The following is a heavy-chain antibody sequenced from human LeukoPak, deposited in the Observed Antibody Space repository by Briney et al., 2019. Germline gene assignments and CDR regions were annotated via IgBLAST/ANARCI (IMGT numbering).Heavy chain of an antibody. CDR3: AKRPPTPTYYYDSSGYGDFDY. Sequence: GGSLRLSCAASGFTFSSYAMSWVRQAPGKGLEWVAAISGSGGSTYYADSVKGRFTISRDNSKNTLYLQMNSLRAEDTAVYYCAKRPPTPTYYYDSSGYGDFDYWGQGTLVTVSS. J-gene: IGHJ4*02. V-gene: IGHV3-23*01. D-gene: IGHD3-22*01. CDR2: ISGSGGST. CDR1: GFTFSSYA.